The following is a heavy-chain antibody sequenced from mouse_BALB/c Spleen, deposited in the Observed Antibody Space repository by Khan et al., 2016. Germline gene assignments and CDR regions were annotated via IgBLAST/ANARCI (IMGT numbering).Heavy chain of an antibody. V-gene: IGHV4-1*02. J-gene: IGHJ3*01. CDR3: ARHYDYGGGFAY. Sequence: EVQLQESGGGLVQPGGSLKLSCAASGFDFSRYWMSWVRQAQGKGLEWIGEINPDSSTINYTPSLKDKFIISRDNAKNTLYVQMSKVRSEDTALYYCARHYDYGGGFAYWGQGTLVTVSA. CDR2: INPDSSTI. D-gene: IGHD2-4*01. CDR1: GFDFSRYW.